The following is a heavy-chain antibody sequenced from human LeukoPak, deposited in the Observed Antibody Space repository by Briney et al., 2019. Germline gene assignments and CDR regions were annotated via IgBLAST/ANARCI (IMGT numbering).Heavy chain of an antibody. CDR2: ISGSGGST. D-gene: IGHD3-3*01. J-gene: IGHJ5*02. Sequence: GGSLRLSCAASGFTFSSYAMSWVRQAPGKGLEWVSAISGSGGSTYYADSVKGRFTISRDNSKNTLYLQMNSLRAEDTAVYYCAKLAPSDDFWSGYLGWFDPWGQGTLVTVSS. CDR1: GFTFSSYA. CDR3: AKLAPSDDFWSGYLGWFDP. V-gene: IGHV3-23*01.